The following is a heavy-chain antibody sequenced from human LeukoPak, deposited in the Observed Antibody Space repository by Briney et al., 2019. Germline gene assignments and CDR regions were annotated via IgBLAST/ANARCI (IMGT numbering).Heavy chain of an antibody. J-gene: IGHJ5*02. CDR1: GFTFSSYW. V-gene: IGHV3-7*01. Sequence: GGSLRLSCAASGFTFSSYWMSWVRPAPGKGLEWVANIKQDGSEKYYVDSVKGRFTISRDNAKNSLYLQMNSLRAEDTAVYYCARLEHYDFWSGYYPNWFDPWGQGTLVTVSS. D-gene: IGHD3-3*01. CDR2: IKQDGSEK. CDR3: ARLEHYDFWSGYYPNWFDP.